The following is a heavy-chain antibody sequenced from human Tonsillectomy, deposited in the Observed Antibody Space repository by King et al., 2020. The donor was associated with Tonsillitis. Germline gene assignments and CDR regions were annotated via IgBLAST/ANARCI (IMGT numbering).Heavy chain of an antibody. CDR1: GFTFSSYA. D-gene: IGHD6-13*01. V-gene: IGHV3-30*04. CDR3: ARDGTAAGDFFDY. CDR2: ISYDGSNK. J-gene: IGHJ4*02. Sequence: VQLVESGGGVVQPGRSLRLSCAASGFTFSSYAMHWVRQAPGKGLEWVAVISYDGSNKYYADSVKGRFSISRDNSKNTLYLQMNSPRAEDTAVYYCARDGTAAGDFFDYWGQGTLVTVSS.